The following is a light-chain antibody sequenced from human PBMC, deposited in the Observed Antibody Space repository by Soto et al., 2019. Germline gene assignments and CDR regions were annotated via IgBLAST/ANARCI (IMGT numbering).Light chain of an antibody. Sequence: EIVLTQSPGTLSLSPGERATLSCMASQSVSNNYLAWYQQKPGQAPRLLIYGASNRATGIPDRFSGSGSGTDFTLTISRLEPEDFAVYYCQQYVSPPITFGQGTRLEIK. CDR3: QQYVSPPIT. V-gene: IGKV3-20*01. CDR1: QSVSNNY. CDR2: GAS. J-gene: IGKJ5*01.